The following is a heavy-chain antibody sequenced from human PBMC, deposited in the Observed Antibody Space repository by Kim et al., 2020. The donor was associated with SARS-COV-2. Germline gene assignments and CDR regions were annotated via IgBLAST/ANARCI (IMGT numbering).Heavy chain of an antibody. CDR1: GFSLSGFA. CDR3: AKDLCSGGPRTLFDL. Sequence: GGSLRLSCAASGFSLSGFAMSWVRQAPGKGLEWVSSSSGSGGDTFYGDSVKGRFALSRDSSKNMLFLQMNNVRADDTAVYYCAKDLCSGGPRTLFDLW. D-gene: IGHD3-10*02. J-gene: IGHJ2*01. CDR2: SSGSGGDT. V-gene: IGHV3-23*01.